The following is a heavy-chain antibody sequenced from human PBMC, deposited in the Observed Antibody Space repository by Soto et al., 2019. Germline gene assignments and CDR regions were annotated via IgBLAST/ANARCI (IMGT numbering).Heavy chain of an antibody. J-gene: IGHJ5*02. CDR1: GYTFTSYG. Sequence: GASVKVSCKASGYTFTSYGISWARQAPGQGLEWMGWISAYNGNTNYAQKLQGRVTMTTDTSTSTAYMELRSLRSDDTATYYCARTPLLRYFDGLWFDPWGQGTLVTVSS. CDR3: ARTPLLRYFDGLWFDP. CDR2: ISAYNGNT. D-gene: IGHD3-9*01. V-gene: IGHV1-18*01.